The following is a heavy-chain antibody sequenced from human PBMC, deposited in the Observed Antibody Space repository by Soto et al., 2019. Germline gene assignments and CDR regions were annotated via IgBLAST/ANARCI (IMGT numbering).Heavy chain of an antibody. CDR2: IYPGDSDT. CDR1: GYSFTSYW. J-gene: IGHJ4*02. CDR3: ARPATGWLQSYYFDY. D-gene: IGHD5-12*01. V-gene: IGHV5-51*01. Sequence: GESLNISCKGSGYSFTSYWIGWVRQMPGKGLEWMGIIYPGDSDTRYSPSFQGQVTISADKSISTAYLQWSSLKASDTAMYYCARPATGWLQSYYFDYWGQGTLVTVSS.